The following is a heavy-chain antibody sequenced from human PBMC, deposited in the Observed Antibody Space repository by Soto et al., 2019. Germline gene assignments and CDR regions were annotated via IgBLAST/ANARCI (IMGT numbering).Heavy chain of an antibody. CDR2: ISYGGST. CDR1: GGSINSGGYC. CDR3: SRGILV. D-gene: IGHD5-18*01. Sequence: QVQLQESGPGLVKPSQTLSLTCTVSGGSINSGGYCWSWIRQHPGKGLVWIGCISYGGSTSYNPYLMSRVTISVDTSKNQFALKLTAVTAAATAVYYCSRGILVWGQGALITVSS. V-gene: IGHV4-31*03. J-gene: IGHJ4*02.